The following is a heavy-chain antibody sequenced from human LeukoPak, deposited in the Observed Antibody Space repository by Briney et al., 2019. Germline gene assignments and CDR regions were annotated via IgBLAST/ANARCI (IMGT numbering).Heavy chain of an antibody. Sequence: GGSLRLSCAASGFTFSSYGMHWVRQAPGKGLEWVAVIWYDGSSQFYADSVKGRFTTSRDNSKNTLYLQINSLRAEDTAVYYCARQRSPYGMDVWGQGTTVTVSS. CDR1: GFTFSSYG. CDR2: IWYDGSSQ. CDR3: ARQRSPYGMDV. V-gene: IGHV3-33*01. J-gene: IGHJ6*02.